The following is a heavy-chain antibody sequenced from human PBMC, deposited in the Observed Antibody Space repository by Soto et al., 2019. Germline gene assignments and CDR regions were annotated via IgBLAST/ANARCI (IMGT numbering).Heavy chain of an antibody. CDR3: ARQSRSVKYGSGSYFSDD. CDR2: IYYSGST. D-gene: IGHD3-10*01. Sequence: SETLSLTCTVSGGSISSSGYYWGWIRQPPGKGLEWIGSIYYSGSTYYNPSLKGRVTISVDTSKNQFSLNLSSVTAADTAVYYCARQSRSVKYGSGSYFSDDWGQGTLVTVSS. CDR1: GGSISSSGYY. J-gene: IGHJ4*02. V-gene: IGHV4-39*01.